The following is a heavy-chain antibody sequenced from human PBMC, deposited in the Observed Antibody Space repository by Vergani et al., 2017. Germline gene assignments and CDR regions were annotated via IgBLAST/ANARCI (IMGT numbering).Heavy chain of an antibody. CDR1: GGSINIGVYY. V-gene: IGHV4-61*02. Sequence: QVQLQESGPGLLKPSQTLYLTCIVSGGSINIGVYYWSCIRQPAGKGLEWIGRIYTSGSTNYTPSLNGRVTMSVDTSKNQFSLKLSSVTAADTSVYYCARVRGRYDVLTGYFSVDAFESWGQGTMVTVS. J-gene: IGHJ3*02. CDR3: ARVRGRYDVLTGYFSVDAFES. CDR2: IYTSGST. D-gene: IGHD3-9*01.